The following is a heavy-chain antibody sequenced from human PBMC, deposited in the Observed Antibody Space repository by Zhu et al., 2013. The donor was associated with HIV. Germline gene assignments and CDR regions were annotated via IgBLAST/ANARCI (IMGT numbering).Heavy chain of an antibody. CDR1: GYTFTSYG. V-gene: IGHV1-18*01. CDR3: VRDLQLVTSGDYYYYFGMDV. CDR2: ISAYNGST. Sequence: QVQLVQSGAEVKKPGASVKVSCKASGYTFTSYGISWVRQAPGQGLEWMGWISAYNGSTHYAQKLQGRVTMTTDTSTTTAYMELRTLRSDDTAMYYCVRDLQLVTSGDYYYYFGMDVWGQGTDGHRLL. D-gene: IGHD6-13*01. J-gene: IGHJ6*02.